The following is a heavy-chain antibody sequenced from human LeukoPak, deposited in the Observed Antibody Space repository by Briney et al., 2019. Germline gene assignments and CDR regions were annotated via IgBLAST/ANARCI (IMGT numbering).Heavy chain of an antibody. CDR3: ARHNLPGGIEFRDGYKP. CDR2: IYPGDSDT. J-gene: IGHJ4*02. V-gene: IGHV5-51*01. D-gene: IGHD5-24*01. CDR1: GYSFTSYW. Sequence: PGESLKISCKGSGYSFTSYWIGWVRQMPGKGLEWMGIIYPGDSDTRYSPSFQGQVTISADKSISTAYLQWSSLKASDTAMYYCARHNLPGGIEFRDGYKPWGQGTLVTVSS.